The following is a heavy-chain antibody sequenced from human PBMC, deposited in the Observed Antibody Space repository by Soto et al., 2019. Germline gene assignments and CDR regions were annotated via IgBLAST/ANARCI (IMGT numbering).Heavy chain of an antibody. Sequence: QVQLVQSGSEVKKRGASVKVSCKASGYTITSYDSKWVRQATGQGLEWMGWMNPNSGNTGYAQKFQGRVTMTRNTSISTAYMELSSLRSEDTAVYYCARSWGSSWYDYWGQGTLVTVSS. CDR3: ARSWGSSWYDY. V-gene: IGHV1-8*01. CDR2: MNPNSGNT. CDR1: GYTITSYD. J-gene: IGHJ4*02. D-gene: IGHD6-13*01.